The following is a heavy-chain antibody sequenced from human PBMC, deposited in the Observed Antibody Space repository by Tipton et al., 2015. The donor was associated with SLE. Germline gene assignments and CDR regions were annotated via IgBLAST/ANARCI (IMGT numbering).Heavy chain of an antibody. D-gene: IGHD3-9*01. V-gene: IGHV4-39*07. Sequence: TLSLTCTVSGGSISSSSYYWGWIRQPPGKGLEWIGSIYYSGSTYYNPSLKSRVTISVDTSKNQFSLKLSSVTAADTAVYYCARASPDDILSWFDPWGQGTLVTVSS. CDR1: GGSISSSSYY. CDR2: IYYSGST. CDR3: ARASPDDILSWFDP. J-gene: IGHJ5*02.